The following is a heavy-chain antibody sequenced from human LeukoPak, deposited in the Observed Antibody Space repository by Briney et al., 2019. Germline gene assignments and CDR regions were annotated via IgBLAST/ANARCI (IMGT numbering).Heavy chain of an antibody. V-gene: IGHV4-39*01. Sequence: SEALSLTCTVSVGSICSTSYSWGWSRKSPGTGLHWIDSIYYSGNTYYNPALKNRITISVDTSKNHFSLKLSSVTAADTAVYYCARHLWDYTYYYMDVWGKGTTVTVSS. CDR2: IYYSGNT. J-gene: IGHJ6*03. CDR1: VGSICSTSYS. D-gene: IGHD7-27*01. CDR3: ARHLWDYTYYYMDV.